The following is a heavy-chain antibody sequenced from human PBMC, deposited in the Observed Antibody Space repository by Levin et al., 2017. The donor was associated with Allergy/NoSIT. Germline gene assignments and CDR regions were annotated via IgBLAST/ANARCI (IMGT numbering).Heavy chain of an antibody. Sequence: PSETLSLTCAISGDSVSSNSAAWNWIRQSPSRGLEWLGRTYYRSKWYSDYARSMRGRIRITPDTSRSLFSLQLNSVSPDDTAVYYCARGESFLDHWGRGTLVTVSS. J-gene: IGHJ4*02. CDR2: TYYRSKWYS. CDR3: ARGESFLDH. CDR1: GDSVSSNSAA. V-gene: IGHV6-1*01.